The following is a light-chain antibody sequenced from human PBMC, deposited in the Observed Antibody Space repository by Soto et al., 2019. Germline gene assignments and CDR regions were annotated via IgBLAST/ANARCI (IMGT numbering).Light chain of an antibody. V-gene: IGKV1-5*03. Sequence: DIQMTQSPSTLSASVGDRVTITCRASQNINRWLAWYQQRPGKAPNLLTHKASTLEAGVPSRFSGSASGTEFTLTISSLQPDHFAAYFCLQYNVYPLTFGGGTKVEIK. CDR2: KAS. CDR3: LQYNVYPLT. CDR1: QNINRW. J-gene: IGKJ4*01.